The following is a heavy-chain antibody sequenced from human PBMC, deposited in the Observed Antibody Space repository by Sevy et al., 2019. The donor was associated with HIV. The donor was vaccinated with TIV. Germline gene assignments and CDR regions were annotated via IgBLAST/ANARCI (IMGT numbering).Heavy chain of an antibody. D-gene: IGHD5-12*01. J-gene: IGHJ4*02. V-gene: IGHV3-30-3*01. Sequence: GGSLRLSCAASGFTFSSYAMHWIRQAPGKGLEWVAVISYDGSNKYYADSVKGRFTISRDNSKNPLYLQMNSLRAEDTAVYYCAREVLRGWLRYYFDYWGQGTLVTVSS. CDR2: ISYDGSNK. CDR3: AREVLRGWLRYYFDY. CDR1: GFTFSSYA.